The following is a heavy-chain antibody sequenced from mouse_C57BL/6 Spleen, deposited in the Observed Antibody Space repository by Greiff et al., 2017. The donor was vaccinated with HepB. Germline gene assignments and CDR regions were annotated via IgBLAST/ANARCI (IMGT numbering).Heavy chain of an antibody. CDR3: ARGGYDYEAWFAY. D-gene: IGHD2-4*01. Sequence: VKLMESGPELVKPGASVKISCKASGYAFSSSWMNWVKQRPGKGLEWIGRIYPGDGDTNYNGKFKGKATLTADKSSSTAYMQLSSLTSEDSAVYFCARGGYDYEAWFAYWGQGTLVTVSA. J-gene: IGHJ3*01. CDR2: IYPGDGDT. CDR1: GYAFSSSW. V-gene: IGHV1-82*01.